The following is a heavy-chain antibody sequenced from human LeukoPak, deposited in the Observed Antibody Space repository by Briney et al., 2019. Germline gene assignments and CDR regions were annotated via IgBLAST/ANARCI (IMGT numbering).Heavy chain of an antibody. Sequence: GGSLRLSCAASGFTFSSYAMHWVRQAPGKGLEWVTLISYDGKNKHYADSVKGRFTISRDNSKNTLYLQMNSLRAEDTAVHYCANLKQYFDYWGQGTLVTVSS. CDR2: ISYDGKNK. CDR3: ANLKQYFDY. V-gene: IGHV3-30*04. CDR1: GFTFSSYA. J-gene: IGHJ4*02.